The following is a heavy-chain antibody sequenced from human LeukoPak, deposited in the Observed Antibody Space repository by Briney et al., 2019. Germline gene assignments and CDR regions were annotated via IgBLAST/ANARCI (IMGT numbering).Heavy chain of an antibody. CDR3: ARDRRYTASWYQNYDSGGTYPTFDY. V-gene: IGHV4-4*02. CDR2: IQHSGST. D-gene: IGHD3-22*01. J-gene: IGHJ4*02. Sequence: SETLSLTCGVSGXSISSSNWWTWVRQPPGNGLEWSGEIQHSGSTNYNPSLKSRATLSVDKSKNHFSLNLISVTAADTAVYYCARDRRYTASWYQNYDSGGTYPTFDYWGQGTLVTVSS. CDR1: GXSISSSNW.